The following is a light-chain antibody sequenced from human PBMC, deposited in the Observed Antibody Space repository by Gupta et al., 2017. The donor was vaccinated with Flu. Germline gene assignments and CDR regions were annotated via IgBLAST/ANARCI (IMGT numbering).Light chain of an antibody. CDR3: RSYINDNTRV. CDR1: SSDVWYDNY. J-gene: IGLJ1*01. V-gene: IGLV2-14*04. Sequence: NTSTSTRTSSDVWYDNYVSCYHQYPGEAPKLIISDVSRRPLGISSRFSGSKTANTASLTISELQAEDEADYYCRSYINDNTRVFGTGTKVTVL. CDR2: DVS.